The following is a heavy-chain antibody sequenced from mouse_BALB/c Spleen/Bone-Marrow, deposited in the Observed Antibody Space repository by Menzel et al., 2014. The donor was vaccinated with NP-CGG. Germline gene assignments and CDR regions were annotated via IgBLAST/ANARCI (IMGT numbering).Heavy chain of an antibody. CDR3: ARGDRYAWFAY. CDR2: IYPGDGDT. Sequence: VQLQQSGAELARPGASVKLSCKASGYTFTSYWMQWVKQRPGQGLEWIGAIYPGDGDTRYTQKFKGKATLTADKSSSTAYMQLSSLASEDSAVYYCARGDRYAWFAYRGQGTLVTVSA. CDR1: GYTFTSYW. V-gene: IGHV1-87*01. D-gene: IGHD2-14*01. J-gene: IGHJ3*01.